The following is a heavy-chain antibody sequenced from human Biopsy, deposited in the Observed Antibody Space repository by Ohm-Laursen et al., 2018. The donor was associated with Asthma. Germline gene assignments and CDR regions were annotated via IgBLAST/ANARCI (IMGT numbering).Heavy chain of an antibody. D-gene: IGHD1-26*01. Sequence: GSSVKVSCKVSGYTFTSYYMHWVRQAPGQGLEWMGIINPSGGGTSYAQKFQGRVTMTRDTSTSTVYMELSSLRSEDTAVYYCARAGALIVGATMGYWGQGTLVTVSS. CDR2: INPSGGGT. V-gene: IGHV1-46*01. J-gene: IGHJ4*02. CDR1: GYTFTSYY. CDR3: ARAGALIVGATMGY.